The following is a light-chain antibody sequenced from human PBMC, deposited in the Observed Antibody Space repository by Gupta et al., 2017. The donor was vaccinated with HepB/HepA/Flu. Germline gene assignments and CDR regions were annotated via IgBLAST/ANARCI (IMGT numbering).Light chain of an antibody. CDR2: DAF. CDR1: RSINNY. Sequence: EIVLTQSPGTLPLSPGDRASLSCRASRSINNYLAWYQQKPGQAPRLLIYDAFKRATGVPDRFSGSGSGTDFTLTISSLEPEDFALYYCQQGSERPCSFGQGTRLDIK. V-gene: IGKV3-11*01. CDR3: QQGSERPCS. J-gene: IGKJ2*04.